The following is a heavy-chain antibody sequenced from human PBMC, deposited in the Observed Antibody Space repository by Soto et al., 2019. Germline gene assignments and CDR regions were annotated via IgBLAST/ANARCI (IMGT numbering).Heavy chain of an antibody. J-gene: IGHJ6*02. V-gene: IGHV3-33*01. Sequence: QVQLVESGGGVVQPGRSLRLSCAASGFTFSSYGMHWVRQAPGKGLEWVAVIWYDGSNKYYADSVKGRFTISRDNSKNTLYLQMNSLRAEDTAVYYCARDQGIVVVPAATSYGMDVWGQGTTVTVSS. CDR2: IWYDGSNK. CDR1: GFTFSSYG. D-gene: IGHD2-2*01. CDR3: ARDQGIVVVPAATSYGMDV.